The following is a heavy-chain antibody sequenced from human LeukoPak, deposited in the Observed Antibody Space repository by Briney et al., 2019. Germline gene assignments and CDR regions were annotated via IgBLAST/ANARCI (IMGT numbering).Heavy chain of an antibody. CDR2: IYHNGGT. CDR3: ARDVGAGIAAAFDY. D-gene: IGHD6-13*01. J-gene: IGHJ4*02. V-gene: IGHV4-4*07. CDR1: GGSIRSYY. Sequence: PSETLSLTCTVSGGSIRSYYWSWIRQPAGKGLEWIGRIYHNGGTSDNPSLKSRVTMSVDTSKNQFSLKLTSVTAADTAVYYCARDVGAGIAAAFDYWGQGTLVTVSS.